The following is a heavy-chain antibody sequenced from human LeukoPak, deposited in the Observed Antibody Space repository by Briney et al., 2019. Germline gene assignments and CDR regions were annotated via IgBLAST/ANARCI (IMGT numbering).Heavy chain of an antibody. CDR3: ARDPPSFQY. V-gene: IGHV3-21*01. J-gene: IGHJ1*01. CDR2: FSSSRSSYI. CDR1: GFTFSSYA. Sequence: GGSLRLSCAASGFTFSSYAMHWVRQAPGKGLEWVSTFSSSRSSYIYYADSVKGRFTISRDNAKNSLYLQMNSLRAEDTAVYYCARDPPSFQYWGQGTLVTVSA.